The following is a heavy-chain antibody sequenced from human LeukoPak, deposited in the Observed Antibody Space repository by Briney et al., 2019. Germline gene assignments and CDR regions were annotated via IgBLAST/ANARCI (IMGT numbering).Heavy chain of an antibody. D-gene: IGHD5-24*01. V-gene: IGHV4-59*01. CDR3: ARGDGYSPGFDT. J-gene: IGHJ5*02. CDR2: SSYTGSP. Sequence: SETLSLTCTVSGASINSYHWSWIRQPLGKALEWIGYSSYTGSPKYTPSLKSRVIMSKDTSKNQISLKLSAVTAADTAVYYCARGDGYSPGFDTWGQGTLVTVSP. CDR1: GASINSYH.